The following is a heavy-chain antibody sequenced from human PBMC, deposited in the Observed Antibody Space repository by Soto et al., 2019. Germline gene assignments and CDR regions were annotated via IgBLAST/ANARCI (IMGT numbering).Heavy chain of an antibody. CDR2: ISGSGGST. D-gene: IGHD6-19*01. CDR1: GFTFDSCA. Sequence: GGSLRLSCAASGFTFDSCAMSWVRQAPGKGLEWILGISGSGGSTYYADSVKGRFTISRDNSKNTVYLQMNSLRADDTAVYYCAKGKTSGWYYFDFWGQGTLVTVSS. V-gene: IGHV3-23*01. CDR3: AKGKTSGWYYFDF. J-gene: IGHJ4*02.